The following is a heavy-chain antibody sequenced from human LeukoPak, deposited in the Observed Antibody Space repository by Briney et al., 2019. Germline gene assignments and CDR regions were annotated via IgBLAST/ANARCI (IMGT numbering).Heavy chain of an antibody. Sequence: GGSLRLSCAASGFTVSSNYMSWVRQAPGKGLEWVSVIYSGGSTHYADSVKGWFTISRDNSMNTFYVQINSLRAEDTAIYYCSKGLTSETYPYLDCWGQGVLVSVSS. CDR2: IYSGGST. CDR1: GFTVSSNY. CDR3: SKGLTSETYPYLDC. D-gene: IGHD1-26*01. V-gene: IGHV3-53*01. J-gene: IGHJ4*02.